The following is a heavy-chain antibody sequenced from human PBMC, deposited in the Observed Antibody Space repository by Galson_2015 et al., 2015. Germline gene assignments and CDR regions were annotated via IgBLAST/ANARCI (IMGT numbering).Heavy chain of an antibody. CDR2: VKQDGSEK. CDR3: TRGAPQYWYFDL. Sequence: SLRLSCAASGFTFSNYWMAWVRQAPGKGLEWVANVKQDGSEKHYVDSVKGQFVISSDNAKNSVYLQLNNLRAEDTAVYYCTRGAPQYWYFDLWGRGTLVTVSS. CDR1: GFTFSNYW. V-gene: IGHV3-7*03. J-gene: IGHJ2*01.